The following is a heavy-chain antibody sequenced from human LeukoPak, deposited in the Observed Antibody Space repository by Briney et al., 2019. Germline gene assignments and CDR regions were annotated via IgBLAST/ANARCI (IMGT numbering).Heavy chain of an antibody. CDR3: ARGGAAPDY. Sequence: GGSLRLSCEASGFSFNSYNMCWVRQAPGQGLEWVSDISSISSITHYADSVKGRFTISRDNAKNSLYLQMNSLRVEDTAVYYCARGGAAPDYWGQGTLVTVSS. CDR2: ISSISSIT. V-gene: IGHV3-48*01. D-gene: IGHD5-12*01. CDR1: GFSFNSYN. J-gene: IGHJ4*02.